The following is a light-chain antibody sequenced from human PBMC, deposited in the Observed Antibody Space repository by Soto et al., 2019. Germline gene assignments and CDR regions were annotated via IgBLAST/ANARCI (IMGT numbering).Light chain of an antibody. CDR3: HQYNTWPLT. CDR2: GAS. Sequence: EIVMTQSPATLSVSPGDRVTLSRMASRFVRSNSAWYQQKPGQAPRLLIYGASLRTTGIPARFSGSGYGTEFILTISSLQSEDFEVYYCHQYNTWPLTFGGGTKV. V-gene: IGKV3-15*01. CDR1: RFVRSN. J-gene: IGKJ4*01.